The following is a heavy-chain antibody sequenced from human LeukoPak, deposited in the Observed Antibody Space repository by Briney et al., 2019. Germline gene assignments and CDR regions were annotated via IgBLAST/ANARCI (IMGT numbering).Heavy chain of an antibody. Sequence: GGSLRLSCAASGFTFSNAWMSWVRQAPGKGLEWVGRIKSKTDGRTTDYAATVKGRFTISSDDSKNTLYLQMNSLKTEDTAVYYCTTPRYYYDLSTETDAFDIWGQGTMVTVSS. CDR1: GFTFSNAW. V-gene: IGHV3-15*01. CDR2: IKSKTDGRTT. CDR3: TTPRYYYDLSTETDAFDI. D-gene: IGHD3-22*01. J-gene: IGHJ3*02.